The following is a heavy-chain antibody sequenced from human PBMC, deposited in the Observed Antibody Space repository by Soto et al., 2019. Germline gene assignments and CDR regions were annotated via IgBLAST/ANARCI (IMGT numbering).Heavy chain of an antibody. J-gene: IGHJ4*02. CDR3: XXXPXXNGDYEGLFDF. CDR2: ITGSGDYT. D-gene: IGHD4-17*01. CDR1: GFTFSTFS. Sequence: VQLLESGGGLVQPGGSLRLSCEASGFTFSTFSMSWVRQSPGKGLEWVSAITGSGDYTYYADSVKGRFTLSRDNSKNTLYLQMNSLGVDDTAIYXXXXXPXXNGDYEGLFDFWGQGTLVTVSS. V-gene: IGHV3-23*01.